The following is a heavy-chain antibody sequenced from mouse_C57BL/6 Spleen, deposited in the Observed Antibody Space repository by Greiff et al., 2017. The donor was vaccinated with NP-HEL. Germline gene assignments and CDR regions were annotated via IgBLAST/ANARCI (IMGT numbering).Heavy chain of an antibody. CDR1: GFSFNTYA. V-gene: IGHV10-1*01. J-gene: IGHJ4*01. D-gene: IGHD2-12*01. CDR3: VRHRAYNSAMDY. CDR2: IRSKSNNYAT. Sequence: EVQLVESGGGLVQPKGSLKLSCAASGFSFNTYAMNWVRQAPGKGLEWVARIRSKSNNYATYYADSVKDRFTISRDDSESMLYLQMNNLKTEDTAMYYCVRHRAYNSAMDYWGQGTSVTVSS.